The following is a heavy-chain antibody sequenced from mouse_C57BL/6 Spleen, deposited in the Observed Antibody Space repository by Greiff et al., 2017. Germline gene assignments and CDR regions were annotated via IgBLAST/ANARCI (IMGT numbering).Heavy chain of an antibody. Sequence: VKLQQPGAELVKPGASVKMSCKASGYTFTSYWITWVKQRPGQGLEWIGDIYPGSGSTNYNEKFKSKATLTVDTSSSTAYMQLSSLTSEDSAVYYCAREDLDGGVYAMDYWGQGTSVTVSS. CDR3: AREDLDGGVYAMDY. V-gene: IGHV1-55*01. J-gene: IGHJ4*01. D-gene: IGHD1-1*02. CDR1: GYTFTSYW. CDR2: IYPGSGST.